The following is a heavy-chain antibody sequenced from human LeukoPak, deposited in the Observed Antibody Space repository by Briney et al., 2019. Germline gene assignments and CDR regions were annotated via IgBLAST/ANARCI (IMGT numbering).Heavy chain of an antibody. CDR2: INPSGGNT. D-gene: IGHD3-10*01. CDR3: ARASGSNNFYFDY. V-gene: IGHV1-46*01. CDR1: GYTFTSYY. J-gene: IGHJ4*02. Sequence: ASVKVSCKASGYTFTSYYMHWVRQAPGQGLEWMGIINPSGGNTRYVQKFQGRVTMTRDTSTSTAYMDLSSLRSEDTAVYYCARASGSNNFYFDYWGQGTLVTVFS.